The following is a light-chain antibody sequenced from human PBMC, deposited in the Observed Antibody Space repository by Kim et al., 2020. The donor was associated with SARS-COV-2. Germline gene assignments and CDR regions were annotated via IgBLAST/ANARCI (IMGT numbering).Light chain of an antibody. CDR3: G. CDR1: QSVSSSY. Sequence: EIVLTQSPGTLSLSPGERATLSCRASQSVSSSYLAWYQQKPGQAPRLLIYGASSRATGIPDRFSGSGSGTDFTLTISRLEPEDFAVYYYGFGQGTKLEI. J-gene: IGKJ2*03. V-gene: IGKV3-20*01. CDR2: GAS.